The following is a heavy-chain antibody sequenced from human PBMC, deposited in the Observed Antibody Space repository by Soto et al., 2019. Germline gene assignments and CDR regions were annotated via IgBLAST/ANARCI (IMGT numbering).Heavy chain of an antibody. CDR2: VYYTGVT. CDR3: ARVIDRSWYFDL. J-gene: IGHJ2*01. CDR1: GGSLNTDSSY. V-gene: IGHV4-61*01. D-gene: IGHD2-21*01. Sequence: PSETLSLTCTVSGGSLNTDSSYWTWVRQPPGGGLEYLGYVYYTGVTNYNPSLKSRVTISLDMSKSQFFLTLSSVTPADTATYYCARVIDRSWYFDLWGRGNLVTVSS.